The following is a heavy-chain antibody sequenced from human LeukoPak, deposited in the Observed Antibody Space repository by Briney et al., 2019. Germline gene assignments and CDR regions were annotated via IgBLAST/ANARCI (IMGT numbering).Heavy chain of an antibody. Sequence: GESLRISCKGSGYSFTSYWISWVRQMPGKGLEWMGRIDPSYSYTNYSPSFQGHVTISADKSISTAYLQWSSLKASDTAMYYCARRPFCSSTSCYTSWFDPWGQGTLVTVSS. CDR2: IDPSYSYT. CDR3: ARRPFCSSTSCYTSWFDP. D-gene: IGHD2-2*02. CDR1: GYSFTSYW. V-gene: IGHV5-10-1*01. J-gene: IGHJ5*02.